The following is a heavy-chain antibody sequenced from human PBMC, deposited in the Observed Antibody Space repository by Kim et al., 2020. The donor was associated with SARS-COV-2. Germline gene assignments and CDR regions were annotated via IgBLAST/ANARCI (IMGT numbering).Heavy chain of an antibody. Sequence: GESLKISCKGSGYSFTSYWIGWVRQMPGKGLEWMGIIYPGDSDTRYSPSFQGQVTISADKSISTAYLQWSSLKASDTAMYYCARASNAVFWSGYPTNWGQGTLVTVSS. V-gene: IGHV5-51*01. D-gene: IGHD3-3*01. J-gene: IGHJ4*02. CDR1: GYSFTSYW. CDR2: IYPGDSDT. CDR3: ARASNAVFWSGYPTN.